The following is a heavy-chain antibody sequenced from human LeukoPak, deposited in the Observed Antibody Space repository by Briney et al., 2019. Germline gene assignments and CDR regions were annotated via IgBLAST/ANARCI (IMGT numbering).Heavy chain of an antibody. Sequence: PSETLSLICTVSGGSISSYYWSWIRQPPGKGLEWIGYIYTSGSTNYNPSLKSRVTISVDTSKNQFSLKLSSVTAADTAVYYCARHFSTNYYDSSGYIDYWGQGTLVTVSS. D-gene: IGHD3-22*01. CDR2: IYTSGST. CDR3: ARHFSTNYYDSSGYIDY. J-gene: IGHJ4*02. CDR1: GGSISSYY. V-gene: IGHV4-4*09.